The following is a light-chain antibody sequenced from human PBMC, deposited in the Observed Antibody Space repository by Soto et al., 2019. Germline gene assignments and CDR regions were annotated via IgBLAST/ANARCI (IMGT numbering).Light chain of an antibody. CDR2: GVT. Sequence: QSALTQPRSVSGSPGQSVTISCTGTSSDVGAYNYVSWYQQHPGKAPKLIIYGVTERPSGVLDRFSGSKSGNTASLTISGLQAEDEADYYCCSYTGTSIVVFGGGTQLTVL. CDR1: SSDVGAYNY. V-gene: IGLV2-11*01. J-gene: IGLJ2*01. CDR3: CSYTGTSIVV.